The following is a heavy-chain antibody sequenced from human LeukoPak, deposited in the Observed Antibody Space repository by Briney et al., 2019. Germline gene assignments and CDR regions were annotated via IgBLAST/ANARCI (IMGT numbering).Heavy chain of an antibody. CDR2: ISYDGSNK. V-gene: IGHV3-30*04. CDR1: GFTFSSYA. D-gene: IGHD3-10*01. J-gene: IGHJ4*02. Sequence: GGSLRLSCAASGFTFSSYAMHWVRQAPGKGLEWVAVISYDGSNKYYADSVKGRFTISRDNSKNTPYLQMNSLRAEDTAVYYCAKDLGRFGELLNFDYWGQGTLVTVSS. CDR3: AKDLGRFGELLNFDY.